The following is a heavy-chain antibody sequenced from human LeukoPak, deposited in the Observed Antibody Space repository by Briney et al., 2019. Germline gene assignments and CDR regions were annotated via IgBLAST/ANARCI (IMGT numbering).Heavy chain of an antibody. V-gene: IGHV3-23*01. J-gene: IGHJ4*02. CDR2: ISGSAGST. CDR1: GFTFSSYA. Sequence: SGGSLRPSCAASGFTFSSYAMSWVRQAPGKGLEWVSAISGSAGSTYYADSVRGRFTISRDNAKNTLYLQMNSLRAEDTAVYYCARENGDGYNTDFDYWGQGTLVTVSS. D-gene: IGHD5-24*01. CDR3: ARENGDGYNTDFDY.